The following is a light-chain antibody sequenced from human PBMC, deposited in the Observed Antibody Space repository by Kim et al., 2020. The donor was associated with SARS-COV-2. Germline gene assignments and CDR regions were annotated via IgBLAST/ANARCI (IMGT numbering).Light chain of an antibody. Sequence: GHTITIACTGTSSNIGSYNLVSWYQQFPGKAPKLVIYEVTRRPPGVSNRCSGAKSGNTASLTISGLQVDDEADYYCCTSTGDDPLLLGGGTKLTVL. CDR2: EVT. CDR1: SSNIGSYNL. CDR3: CTSTGDDPLL. J-gene: IGLJ2*01. V-gene: IGLV2-23*02.